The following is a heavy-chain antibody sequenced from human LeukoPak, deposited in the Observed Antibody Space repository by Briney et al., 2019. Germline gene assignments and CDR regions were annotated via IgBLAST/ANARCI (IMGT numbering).Heavy chain of an antibody. CDR1: GGSFSGYY. D-gene: IGHD2/OR15-2a*01. CDR3: ARGRWTSSNNNWFDP. Sequence: SETLSLTCAVYGGSFSGYYWSWIRQPAGKGLEWIGRINTSGSTNYNPSLKSRVTISIDTSKNQFSLKLSSVTAADTAVYYCARGRWTSSNNNWFDPWGQGTLVTVSS. J-gene: IGHJ5*02. CDR2: INTSGST. V-gene: IGHV4-59*10.